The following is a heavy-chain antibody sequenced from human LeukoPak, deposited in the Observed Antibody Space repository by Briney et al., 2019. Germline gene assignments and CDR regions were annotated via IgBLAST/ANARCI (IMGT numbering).Heavy chain of an antibody. Sequence: PSETLSLTCTVSGGSISSSSYYWGWIRQPPGKGLEWIGIIYHSGSSYYNPSLKSRVTISVDTSKNQFSLKLSSVTAADTAVYYCARVPNYDFWSGNFDPWGQGTLVTVSS. V-gene: IGHV4-39*07. CDR2: IYHSGSS. CDR3: ARVPNYDFWSGNFDP. CDR1: GGSISSSSYY. D-gene: IGHD3-3*01. J-gene: IGHJ5*02.